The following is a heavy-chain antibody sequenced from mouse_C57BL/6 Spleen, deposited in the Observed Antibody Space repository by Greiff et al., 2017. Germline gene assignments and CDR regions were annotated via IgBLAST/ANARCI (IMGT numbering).Heavy chain of an antibody. CDR2: IDPSDSYT. CDR3: ARRITKFCYWYFDV. J-gene: IGHJ1*03. Sequence: MPGQGLEWIGEIDPSDSYTNYNQKFKGKSTLTVDKSSSTAYMQLSSLTSEDSAVYYCARRITKFCYWYFDVWGTGTTVTVSS. D-gene: IGHD1-1*01. V-gene: IGHV1-69*01.